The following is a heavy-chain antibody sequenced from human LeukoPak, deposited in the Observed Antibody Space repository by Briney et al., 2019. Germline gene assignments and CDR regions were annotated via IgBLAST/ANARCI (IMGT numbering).Heavy chain of an antibody. V-gene: IGHV3-7*01. D-gene: IGHD2-21*02. Sequence: GGSLRLSCAASGFTSSCCWMSWVRQAPGRGLEWVATIKRDGSTIHYVDSVKGRFTISRDNAKNLLSLQMNGLRAEDTAIYYCARLRGDVTDFGLWGQGTLVTVSS. CDR1: GFTSSCCW. CDR2: IKRDGSTI. CDR3: ARLRGDVTDFGL. J-gene: IGHJ4*02.